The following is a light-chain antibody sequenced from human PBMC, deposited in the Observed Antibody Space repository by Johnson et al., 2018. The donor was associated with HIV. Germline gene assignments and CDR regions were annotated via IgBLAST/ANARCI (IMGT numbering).Light chain of an antibody. CDR1: SSNIGNNY. Sequence: QSVLTQPPSVSAAPGQKVTISCSGSSSNIGNNYVSWYQQLPGTAPKLLIYDTNKRPSGIPDRFSGSKSGTSATLGITGLQTGDEADYYCGPWDSSLSAVFGTGTKVTVL. J-gene: IGLJ1*01. V-gene: IGLV1-51*01. CDR3: GPWDSSLSAV. CDR2: DTN.